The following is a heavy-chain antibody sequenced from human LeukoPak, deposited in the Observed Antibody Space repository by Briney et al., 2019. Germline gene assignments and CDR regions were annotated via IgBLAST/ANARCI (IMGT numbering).Heavy chain of an antibody. CDR1: GYSFTSYW. CDR3: ARQNSGWYRYFDY. Sequence: GESLKIPCKGSGYSFTSYWIGWVRQMPGKGLEWMGIIYPGDSDTRYSPSFQGQVTISADKSISTAYLQWSSLKASDTAMYYRARQNSGWYRYFDYWGQGTLVTVSS. V-gene: IGHV5-51*01. J-gene: IGHJ4*02. CDR2: IYPGDSDT. D-gene: IGHD6-19*01.